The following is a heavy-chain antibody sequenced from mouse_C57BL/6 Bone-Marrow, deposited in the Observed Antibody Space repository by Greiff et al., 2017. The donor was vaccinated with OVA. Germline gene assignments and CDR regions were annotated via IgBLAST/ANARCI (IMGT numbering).Heavy chain of an antibody. D-gene: IGHD1-1*01. CDR1: GYTFTDYY. J-gene: IGHJ4*01. Sequence: EVQLQQSGPELVKPGASVKISCKASGYTFTDYYMNWVKQSHGKSLEWIGDINPNNGGTSYNQKFKGKATLTVDKSSSTAYMELRRLPSEDSAVYYCASSGGVITALVATGDYYALDYWGQGTSVTVSS. CDR3: ASSGGVITALVATGDYYALDY. V-gene: IGHV1-26*01. CDR2: INPNNGGT.